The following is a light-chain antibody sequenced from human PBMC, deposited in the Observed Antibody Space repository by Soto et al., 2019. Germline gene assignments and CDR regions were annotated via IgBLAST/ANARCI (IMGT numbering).Light chain of an antibody. CDR1: QSIASY. J-gene: IGKJ2*01. V-gene: IGKV1-39*01. CDR2: AAS. Sequence: DIQMTQSPSSLSASVGDRVTMTCRASQSIASYLNWYLQKPGKAPKLLIYAASRLQSRVPSRFTGSGSGTDFTLTITSLQPEDFATYYCQQNYMAPHTFGQGTKLEI. CDR3: QQNYMAPHT.